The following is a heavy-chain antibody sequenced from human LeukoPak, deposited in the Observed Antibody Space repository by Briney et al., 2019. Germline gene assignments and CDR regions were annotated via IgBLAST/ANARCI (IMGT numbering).Heavy chain of an antibody. CDR3: AKVGYSSSWYIFYYYGMDA. D-gene: IGHD6-13*01. V-gene: IGHV3-23*01. CDR2: ISGSGGST. J-gene: IGHJ6*02. Sequence: GGSLRLSCAASGFTFSSYAMSWVRQAPGKGLEWVSAISGSGGSTYYADSVKGRFTISRDNSKNTLYLQMNSLRAGDTAVYYCAKVGYSSSWYIFYYYGMDAWGQGTTVTVSS. CDR1: GFTFSSYA.